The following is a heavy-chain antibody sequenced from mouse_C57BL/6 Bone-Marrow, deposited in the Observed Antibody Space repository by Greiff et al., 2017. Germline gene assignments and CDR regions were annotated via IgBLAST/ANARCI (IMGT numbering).Heavy chain of an antibody. V-gene: IGHV5-4*03. CDR2: ISDGGSYT. CDR1: GFTFSSYA. Sequence: EVKLVESGGGLVKPGGSLKLSCAASGFTFSSYAMSWVRQTPEKRLEWVATISDGGSYTYYPDNVKGRFTISRDNAKNNLYLQMSHLKSEDTAMYYCARESYYGNYVLAMDYWGQGTSVTVSS. CDR3: ARESYYGNYVLAMDY. D-gene: IGHD2-1*01. J-gene: IGHJ4*01.